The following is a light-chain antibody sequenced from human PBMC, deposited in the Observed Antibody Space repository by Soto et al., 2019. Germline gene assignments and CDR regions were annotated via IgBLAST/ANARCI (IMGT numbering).Light chain of an antibody. CDR2: RNS. CDR1: TSNIENNY. V-gene: IGLV1-47*01. Sequence: QSVLTQPPSASGTPGQRVTISCSGRTSNIENNYVYWYQHLPGTAPKLLIYRNSLRPPGVPDRISGSKSGISASLAISGLRSEDEADYYCATWDDSLSVWVFGGGTQLTVL. J-gene: IGLJ3*02. CDR3: ATWDDSLSVWV.